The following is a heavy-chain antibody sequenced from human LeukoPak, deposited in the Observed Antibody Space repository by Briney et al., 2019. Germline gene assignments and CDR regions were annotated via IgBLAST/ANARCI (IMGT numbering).Heavy chain of an antibody. D-gene: IGHD4-17*01. CDR2: IYHSGTT. Sequence: PSETLPLTCAVSGAFITNSHWWSWARPPPGKGLEWIGEIYHSGTTNYNPSLQSRVTMSVDKSKNQFSLKLSSVTAADTAVYYCATYFYGEYGSYYFDYWGQGTLVTVSS. CDR1: GAFITNSHW. V-gene: IGHV4-4*02. CDR3: ATYFYGEYGSYYFDY. J-gene: IGHJ4*02.